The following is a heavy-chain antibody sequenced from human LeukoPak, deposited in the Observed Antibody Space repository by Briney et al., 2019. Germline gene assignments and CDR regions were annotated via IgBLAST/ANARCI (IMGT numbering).Heavy chain of an antibody. J-gene: IGHJ4*02. D-gene: IGHD3-22*01. CDR1: GFTFSDYY. CDR3: ARETSPFYDSSGYYQGLFDY. Sequence: KPGGSLRLSCAASGFTFSDYYMSWFRQAPGKGLEWVSYISSSGSTIYYADSVKGRFTISRDNAKNSLYLQMNSLRAEDTAVYYCARETSPFYDSSGYYQGLFDYWGQGTLVTVSS. CDR2: ISSSGSTI. V-gene: IGHV3-11*04.